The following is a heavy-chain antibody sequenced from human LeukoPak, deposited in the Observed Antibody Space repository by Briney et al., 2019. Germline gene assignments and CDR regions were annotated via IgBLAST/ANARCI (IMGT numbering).Heavy chain of an antibody. CDR1: GYTFTGYY. J-gene: IGHJ4*02. Sequence: GVSVKVSCKASGYTFTGYYMHWVRQAPGQGLEWMGWINPNSGGTNYAQKFQGRVTMTRDTSISTAYMELRRLRSDDTAVYYCARGSRGYSYGYGLHYFDYWGRGTLVTVSS. CDR2: INPNSGGT. D-gene: IGHD5-18*01. V-gene: IGHV1-2*02. CDR3: ARGSRGYSYGYGLHYFDY.